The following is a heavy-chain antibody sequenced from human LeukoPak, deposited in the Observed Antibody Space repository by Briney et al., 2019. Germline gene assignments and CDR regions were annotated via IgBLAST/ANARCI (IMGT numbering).Heavy chain of an antibody. CDR3: ARDGSATYDFWSGSYPEWADYYYFYTDV. Sequence: PGGSLRLSCAASGFTFSSYGMHWARQAPGKGLEWVAFIRYDGSNKYYADSVKGRFTISRDNPKNTLYLQMNSLRAEDTAVYYCARDGSATYDFWSGSYPEWADYYYFYTDVWGKGTTVTVSS. CDR1: GFTFSSYG. V-gene: IGHV3-30*02. J-gene: IGHJ6*03. CDR2: IRYDGSNK. D-gene: IGHD3-3*01.